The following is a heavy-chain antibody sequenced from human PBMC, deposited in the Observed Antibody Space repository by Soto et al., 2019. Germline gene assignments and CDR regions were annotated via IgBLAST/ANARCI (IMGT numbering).Heavy chain of an antibody. J-gene: IGHJ2*01. CDR1: GVSISSGGYS. CDR3: ASRDGYKIDWYFDL. D-gene: IGHD5-12*01. Sequence: QLQLQESGSGLVKPSQTLSLTCAVSGVSISSGGYSWSWIRQPPGKGLEWLGYIYQSGSTYYTPPLKCRVTISVDTSKNQLSLQPRSGTAGDTAVYYCASRDGYKIDWYFDLWGRGTLLTVSS. V-gene: IGHV4-30-2*01. CDR2: IYQSGST.